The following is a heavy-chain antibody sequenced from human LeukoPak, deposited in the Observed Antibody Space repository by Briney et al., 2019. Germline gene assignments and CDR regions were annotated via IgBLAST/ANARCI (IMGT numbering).Heavy chain of an antibody. Sequence: GGSLRLSCAASGFTFSTYWMLWFRQAPGKGLDWVSLINGEGGNRQYADSVKGRFIVSRDNAKNTLYVQMNGLRVEDTAIYYCAGGSGWLVDFWGQGTMVTVSS. D-gene: IGHD6-19*01. CDR3: AGGSGWLVDF. CDR1: GFTFSTYW. CDR2: INGEGGNR. V-gene: IGHV3-74*01. J-gene: IGHJ3*01.